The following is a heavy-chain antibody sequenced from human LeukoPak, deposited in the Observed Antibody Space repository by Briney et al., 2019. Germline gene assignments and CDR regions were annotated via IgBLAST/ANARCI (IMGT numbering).Heavy chain of an antibody. CDR1: GLTFSSYA. Sequence: GGSLRLSCAASGLTFSSYAMSWVRQAPGKGLEWVSAISGSGGSTYYADSVKGRFTISRDNSKNTLYLQMNSLRAEDTAVYYCAKDIVVAVAARNDAFDIWGQGTMVTVSS. D-gene: IGHD2-15*01. CDR2: ISGSGGST. V-gene: IGHV3-23*01. J-gene: IGHJ3*02. CDR3: AKDIVVAVAARNDAFDI.